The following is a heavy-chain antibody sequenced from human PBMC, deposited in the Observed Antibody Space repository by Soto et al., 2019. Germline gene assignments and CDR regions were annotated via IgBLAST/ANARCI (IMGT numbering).Heavy chain of an antibody. J-gene: IGHJ5*02. V-gene: IGHV3-23*01. CDR1: GFTFSNYA. CDR3: ANRNIVGLMKTVTTGGFAP. D-gene: IGHD1-26*01. Sequence: EVQLLESGGGLVQPGGSLRLSCAASGFTFSNYAMNWVRQAPGKGLEWVSAISGNGANTHYADSVTGRFTISRDNSKSMLYLQMNSLRAEDTAVYYCANRNIVGLMKTVTTGGFAPWGQGTLVPVSS. CDR2: ISGNGANT.